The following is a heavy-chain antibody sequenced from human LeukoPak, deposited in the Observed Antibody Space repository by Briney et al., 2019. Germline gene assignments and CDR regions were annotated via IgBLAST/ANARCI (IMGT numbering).Heavy chain of an antibody. V-gene: IGHV3-53*01. CDR1: GFTVTSNS. CDR2: IYSGST. J-gene: IGHJ4*02. CDR3: ARRAGAYSHPYDY. D-gene: IGHD4/OR15-4a*01. Sequence: PGGSLRLSCTVSGFTVTSNSMSWVRQAPGKGLGWVSFIYSGSTHYSDSVKGRFTISRDNSKNTLYLQMNSLRAEDTAVYYCARRAGAYSHPYDYWGQGTLVTVSS.